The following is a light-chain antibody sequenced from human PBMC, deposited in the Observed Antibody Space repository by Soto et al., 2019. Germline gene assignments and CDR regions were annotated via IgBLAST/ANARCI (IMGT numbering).Light chain of an antibody. CDR1: QSVSSDY. CDR3: QQRSNWPLT. V-gene: IGKV3D-20*02. Sequence: EIVLTQSPDTLSLSPGERATLSCRASQSVSSDYLVWYQQKPGQAPRLLIYGASRRATGIPDRFSGSGSGTDFILTISSLEPEDFAVYYCQQRSNWPLTFGGGTKVEIK. J-gene: IGKJ4*01. CDR2: GAS.